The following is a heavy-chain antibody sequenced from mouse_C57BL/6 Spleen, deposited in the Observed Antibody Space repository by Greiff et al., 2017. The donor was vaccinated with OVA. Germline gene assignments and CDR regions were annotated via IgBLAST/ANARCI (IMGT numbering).Heavy chain of an antibody. CDR2: IYPGGGYT. Sequence: QVQLKQSGAELVRPGTSVKMSCKASGYTFTNYWIGWAKQRPGHGLEWIGDIYPGGGYTNYNEKFKGKATLTADKSSSTAYMQFSSLTSKDSAIYYCARRIYYGYDGGYAMDYWGQGTSVTVSS. J-gene: IGHJ4*01. V-gene: IGHV1-63*01. D-gene: IGHD2-2*01. CDR1: GYTFTNYW. CDR3: ARRIYYGYDGGYAMDY.